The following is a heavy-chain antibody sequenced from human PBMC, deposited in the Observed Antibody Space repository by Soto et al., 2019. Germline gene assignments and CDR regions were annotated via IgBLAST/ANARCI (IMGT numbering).Heavy chain of an antibody. CDR2: IYYSGST. J-gene: IGHJ5*02. V-gene: IGHV4-39*01. CDR1: GGSISSSSYY. CDR3: ARHYSSGWLRYNWFDP. Sequence: LSLTCTVSGGSISSSSYYWGWIRQPPGKGLEWIGSIYYSGSTYYNPSLKSRVTISVDTSKNQFSLKLSSVTAADTAVYYCARHYSSGWLRYNWFDPWGQGTLVTVSS. D-gene: IGHD6-19*01.